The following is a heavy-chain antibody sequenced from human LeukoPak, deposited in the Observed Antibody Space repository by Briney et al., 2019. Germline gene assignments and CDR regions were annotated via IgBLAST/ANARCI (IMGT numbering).Heavy chain of an antibody. V-gene: IGHV3-23*01. D-gene: IGHD3-9*01. CDR3: AKDTYDILTYDY. CDR2: ISGSGGST. Sequence: GGSLRLSCAASGFTFSSYAMSWVRQAPGKGLEWVSAISGSGGSTYYADSVKGRFAISRDNSKNTLYLQMNSLRAEDTAVYYCAKDTYDILTYDYWGQGTLVTVSS. CDR1: GFTFSSYA. J-gene: IGHJ4*02.